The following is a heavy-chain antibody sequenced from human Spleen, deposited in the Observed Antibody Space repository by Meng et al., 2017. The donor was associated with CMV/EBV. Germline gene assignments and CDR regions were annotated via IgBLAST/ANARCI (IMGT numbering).Heavy chain of an antibody. V-gene: IGHV5-51*01. CDR2: IYPGDSDT. Sequence: KVSCKGSGYSFRNYWIGWVRQMPGKGLEWMGIIYPGDSDTRYSPSFQGQVTISSDKSISTAYLQWNSLRASDTAIYYCARVEGIAVAPDCWGQGTLVTVSS. D-gene: IGHD6-19*01. CDR1: GYSFRNYW. CDR3: ARVEGIAVAPDC. J-gene: IGHJ4*02.